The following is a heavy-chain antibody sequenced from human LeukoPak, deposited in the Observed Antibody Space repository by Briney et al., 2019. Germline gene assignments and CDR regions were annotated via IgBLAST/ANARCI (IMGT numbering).Heavy chain of an antibody. CDR3: AKGYRYGDGYNPYTLDY. J-gene: IGHJ4*02. D-gene: IGHD5-24*01. Sequence: PGGSLRHSCAASGFTFSSYAMSWVRQAPGKGLEWVSAISGSGGSTYYADSVKGRFTISRDNSKNTLYLQMNSLRAEDTAVYYCAKGYRYGDGYNPYTLDYWGQGTLVTVSS. CDR1: GFTFSSYA. V-gene: IGHV3-23*01. CDR2: ISGSGGST.